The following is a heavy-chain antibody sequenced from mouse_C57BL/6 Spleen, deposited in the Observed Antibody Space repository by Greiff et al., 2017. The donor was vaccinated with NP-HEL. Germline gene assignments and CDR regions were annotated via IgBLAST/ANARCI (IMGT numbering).Heavy chain of an antibody. CDR3: ARSGRYYYGSSYGYFDV. D-gene: IGHD1-1*01. Sequence: QVQLQQPGAELVRPGTSVKLSCKASGYTFTSYWMHWVKQRPGQGLEWIGVIDPSDSYTNYNQKFKGKATLTVDTSSSTAYTQLSSLTSEDSAVYYCARSGRYYYGSSYGYFDVWGTGTTVTVSS. J-gene: IGHJ1*03. V-gene: IGHV1-59*01. CDR1: GYTFTSYW. CDR2: IDPSDSYT.